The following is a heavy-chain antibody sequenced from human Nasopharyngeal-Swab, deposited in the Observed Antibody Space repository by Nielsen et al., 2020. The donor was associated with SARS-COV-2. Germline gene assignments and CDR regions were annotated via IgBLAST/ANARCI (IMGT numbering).Heavy chain of an antibody. D-gene: IGHD6-19*01. Sequence: GESLKISCAASGFNVSNNYMTWVRRAPGKGLEWVSIIYSSGSIYHADSVKDRFTISRDNSKNILYLQMNSLRPDDMGVYYCAREGGSSGRAGWIDPWGQGTLITVSS. CDR3: AREGGSSGRAGWIDP. V-gene: IGHV3-66*03. CDR1: GFNVSNNY. CDR2: IYSSGSI. J-gene: IGHJ5*02.